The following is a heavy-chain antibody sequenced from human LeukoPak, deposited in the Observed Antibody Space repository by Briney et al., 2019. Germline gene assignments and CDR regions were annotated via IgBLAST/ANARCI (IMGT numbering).Heavy chain of an antibody. CDR2: INSDGSST. D-gene: IGHD5-12*01. Sequence: PGGSLRLSCAASGFIFSSYWMHWARHAPGKGLVWVSRINSDGSSTNYADSVKGRFTISRDNAKNTLYLQMNSLRAEDTAVYYYFAASNSGSWDWGRGTLVTVSS. J-gene: IGHJ4*02. CDR3: FAASNSGSWD. V-gene: IGHV3-74*01. CDR1: GFIFSSYW.